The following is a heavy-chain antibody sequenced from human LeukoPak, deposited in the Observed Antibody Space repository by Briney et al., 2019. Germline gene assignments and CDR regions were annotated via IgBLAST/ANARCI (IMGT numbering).Heavy chain of an antibody. CDR1: GGTFSSYA. CDR2: ISAYNGNT. D-gene: IGHD6-6*01. Sequence: WASVKVSCEASGGTFSSYAISWVRQAPGQGLEWMGWISAYNGNTNYAQKLQGRVTMTTDTSTSTAYMELRSLRSDDTAVYYCARFPSARRKYYFDYWGQGTLVTVSS. J-gene: IGHJ4*02. CDR3: ARFPSARRKYYFDY. V-gene: IGHV1-18*01.